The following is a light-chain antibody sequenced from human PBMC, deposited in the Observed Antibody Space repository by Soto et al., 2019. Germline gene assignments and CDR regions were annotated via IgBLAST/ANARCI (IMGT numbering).Light chain of an antibody. CDR3: QQYDISHNT. Sequence: ETVMTQSPGTLSLSPGERATLSCRASQSVSSGYLSWYQKKPGQPPSLLFFGASNRATGIPDRFTGSGSGTDFTLTISRLEPEDFAVYYCQQYDISHNTFGQGTKLEIK. CDR1: QSVSSGY. CDR2: GAS. J-gene: IGKJ2*01. V-gene: IGKV3-20*01.